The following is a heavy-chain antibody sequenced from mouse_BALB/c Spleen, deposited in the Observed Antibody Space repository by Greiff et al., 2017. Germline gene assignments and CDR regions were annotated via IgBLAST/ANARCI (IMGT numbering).Heavy chain of an antibody. CDR3: TRGLGGAWFAY. CDR2: IRLKSDNYAT. CDR1: GFTFSSYW. Sequence: EVMLVESGGGLVQPGGSMKLSCVASGFTFSSYWMSWVRQSPEKGLEWVAEIRLKSDNYATHYAESVKGKFTISRDDSKSRLYLQMNSLRAEDTGIYYCTRGLGGAWFAYWGQGTLVTVSA. D-gene: IGHD3-1*01. V-gene: IGHV6-6*02. J-gene: IGHJ3*01.